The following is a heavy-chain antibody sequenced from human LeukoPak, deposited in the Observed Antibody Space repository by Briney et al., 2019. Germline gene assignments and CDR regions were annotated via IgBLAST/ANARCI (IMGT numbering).Heavy chain of an antibody. V-gene: IGHV3-33*06. D-gene: IGHD3-3*01. CDR2: IWYDGKNK. CDR1: GFTFSDYG. Sequence: GMSLSLFCTASGFTFSDYGMHWVRYATGKGLEWVAVIWYDGKNKNFADPGKGRFTISRNNSKNTMYLQLNSRRVEGTAVYYCAKPEGNFWSGFDSWGQGTLVTVSS. J-gene: IGHJ4*02. CDR3: AKPEGNFWSGFDS.